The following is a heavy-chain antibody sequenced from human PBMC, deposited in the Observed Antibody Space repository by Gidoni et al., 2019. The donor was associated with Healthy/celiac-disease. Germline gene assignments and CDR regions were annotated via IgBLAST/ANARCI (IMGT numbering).Heavy chain of an antibody. J-gene: IGHJ2*01. D-gene: IGHD3-22*01. CDR2: IIPIFGTA. CDR3: ARDQVTYYDSSGYRLGWYFDL. V-gene: IGHV1-69*01. Sequence: QVQLVQSGAEVKKPGSSVKVSCQASGGTFSSYAISWVRQAPGQGLEWMGGIIPIFGTANYAQKFHGRVTITADESTSTAYMELSSLRSEDTAVYYCARDQVTYYDSSGYRLGWYFDLWGRGTLVTVSS. CDR1: GGTFSSYA.